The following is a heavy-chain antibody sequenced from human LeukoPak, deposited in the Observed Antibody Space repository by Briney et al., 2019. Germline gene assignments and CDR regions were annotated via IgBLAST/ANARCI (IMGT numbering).Heavy chain of an antibody. J-gene: IGHJ4*02. Sequence: SVKVSCKASGGTFSSYAISWVRQAPGQGLEWMGGIIPIFGTTNYAQKFQDRVTITADKSTSTAYMELSRLRSDDTAVYYCARVDDRGHYYDSSGPRKLFDYWGQGTLVTVSS. CDR3: ARVDDRGHYYDSSGPRKLFDY. V-gene: IGHV1-69*06. CDR2: IIPIFGTT. CDR1: GGTFSSYA. D-gene: IGHD3-22*01.